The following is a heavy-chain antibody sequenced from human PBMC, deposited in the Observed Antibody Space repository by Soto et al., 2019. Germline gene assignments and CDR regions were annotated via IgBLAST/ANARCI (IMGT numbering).Heavy chain of an antibody. CDR3: AIQNTAKRAFDV. CDR2: IAASVTYT. D-gene: IGHD2-21*02. CDR1: SLNFLNDA. Sequence: EAQLLESGGTLVQPGGSLRLSCAASSLNFLNDAMAWVRQAPGKGLEWVSTIAASVTYTYYADSVRGRFTISRDNSRSTVYLQMNTLRADDTAVYYCAIQNTAKRAFDVWGQGTVVTVSA. V-gene: IGHV3-23*01. J-gene: IGHJ3*01.